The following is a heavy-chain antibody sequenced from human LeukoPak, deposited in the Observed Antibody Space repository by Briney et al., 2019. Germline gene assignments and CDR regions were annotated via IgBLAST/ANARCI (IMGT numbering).Heavy chain of an antibody. CDR2: IYHSGST. D-gene: IGHD3-10*01. CDR1: GGSISSSSYY. V-gene: IGHV4-39*07. Sequence: SETLSLTCTVSGGSISSSSYYWGWIRQPPGKGLEWIGSIYHSGSTYYNPSLKSRVTISVDTSKNQFSLRLSSVTAADTAVYYCAGTFGESHDYWGQGTLVTVPS. CDR3: AGTFGESHDY. J-gene: IGHJ4*02.